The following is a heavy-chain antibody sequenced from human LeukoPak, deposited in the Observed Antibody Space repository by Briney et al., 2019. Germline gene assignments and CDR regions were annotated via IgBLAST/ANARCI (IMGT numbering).Heavy chain of an antibody. CDR3: ASGTGAIPY. Sequence: PGGSLRLSCAASGFTFSSYGMHWVRQAPGKGLEWVAVISYDGSNKYYADSVKGRFTISRDNSKNTLYLQMNSLRAEDTAVYYCASGTGAIPYWGQGTLVTVSS. D-gene: IGHD1-1*01. CDR1: GFTFSSYG. V-gene: IGHV3-30*19. J-gene: IGHJ4*02. CDR2: ISYDGSNK.